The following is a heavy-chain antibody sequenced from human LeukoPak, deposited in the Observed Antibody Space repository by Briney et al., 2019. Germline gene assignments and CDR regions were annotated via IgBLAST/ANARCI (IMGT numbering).Heavy chain of an antibody. D-gene: IGHD6-19*01. CDR3: ARERWLVRQAYYYYMDV. J-gene: IGHJ6*03. CDR1: GFTFSTSW. Sequence: GGSLRLSCAASGFTFSTSWMHWVRHAPGQGLVWVSRINSDGKSTNYADLVEGRFTISTDNAKNTLYLQMNSLRAEDTAVYYCARERWLVRQAYYYYMDVWGKGTTVTVSS. CDR2: INSDGKST. V-gene: IGHV3-74*01.